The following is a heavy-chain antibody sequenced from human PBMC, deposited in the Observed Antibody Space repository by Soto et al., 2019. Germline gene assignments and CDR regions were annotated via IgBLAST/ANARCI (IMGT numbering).Heavy chain of an antibody. CDR1: GFSFSISP. Sequence: QVQLVESGGGVVQPGRSLRLSCAASGFSFSISPMHWVRQAPGKGPEWVALISYDGTNKFYADSVKGRFTISRDNSKSTLYLQVDSLRPEDAAVYYCARDPKTSGGQNWAFNYCDSWGQGPLVTVSS. J-gene: IGHJ4*02. D-gene: IGHD7-27*01. CDR3: ARDPKTSGGQNWAFNYCDS. CDR2: ISYDGTNK. V-gene: IGHV3-30-3*01.